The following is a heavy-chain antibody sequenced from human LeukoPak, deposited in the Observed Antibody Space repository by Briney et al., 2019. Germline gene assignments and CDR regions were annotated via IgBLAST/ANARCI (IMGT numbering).Heavy chain of an antibody. CDR1: GFTFNRNA. J-gene: IGHJ6*03. Sequence: GGSLRLSCAASGFTFNRNAISWVRQAPGKGLEWVSAISGSGGSTYYADSVKGRFTISRDNSKNTLYLQMNSLRAEDTAVYYCAKIGVAAAGTKGYYYYMDVWGKGTTVTVSS. D-gene: IGHD6-13*01. V-gene: IGHV3-23*01. CDR3: AKIGVAAAGTKGYYYYMDV. CDR2: ISGSGGST.